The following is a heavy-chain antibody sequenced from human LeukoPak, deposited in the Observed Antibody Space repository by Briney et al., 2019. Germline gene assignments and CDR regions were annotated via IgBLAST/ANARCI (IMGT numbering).Heavy chain of an antibody. CDR2: ITSGDRT. D-gene: IGHD1-26*01. CDR3: AKDHLASGSYTGFDS. CDR1: GFTFGSYA. Sequence: QTGGSLRLSCAASGFTFGSYAMNWVRQAPGKGLEWVSDITSGDRTYSADSVKGRFTISRDNSRNMLYLQMNSLRVDDTAVYYCAKDHLASGSYTGFDSWGQGTLVTVSS. J-gene: IGHJ4*02. V-gene: IGHV3-23*01.